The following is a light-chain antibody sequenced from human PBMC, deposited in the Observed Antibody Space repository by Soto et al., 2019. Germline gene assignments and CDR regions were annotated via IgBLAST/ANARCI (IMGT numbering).Light chain of an antibody. V-gene: IGKV4-1*01. Sequence: DIVMTQSPDSLAVSLGERATINCKSSQSIFYSSNNENYLAWYQQKPGQPPNLLIYWASTRESGVPDRFSGSGSGTDFTLTISSLQAEDVAVYYCQQYYSSPNTFGGGTKVEIK. CDR2: WAS. J-gene: IGKJ4*01. CDR1: QSIFYSSNNENY. CDR3: QQYYSSPNT.